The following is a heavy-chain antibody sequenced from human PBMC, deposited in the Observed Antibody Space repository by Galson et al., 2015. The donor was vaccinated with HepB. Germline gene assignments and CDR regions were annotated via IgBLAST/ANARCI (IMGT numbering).Heavy chain of an antibody. CDR1: GYTFSTYS. D-gene: IGHD2-15*01. CDR3: ARGAFVAVVGGTQNNGFDP. V-gene: IGHV1-18*01. CDR2: ISPYNRDT. J-gene: IGHJ5*02. Sequence: SVKVSCKASGYTFSTYSITWVRQAPGHGLEWMGWISPYNRDTTYTRKFQGRVTMTTDTFTSTAYMELRSLRSDDTAVYYCARGAFVAVVGGTQNNGFDPWGQGTLVTVSS.